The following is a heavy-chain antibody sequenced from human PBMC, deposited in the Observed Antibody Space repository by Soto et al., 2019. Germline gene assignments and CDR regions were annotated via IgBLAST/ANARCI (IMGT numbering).Heavy chain of an antibody. J-gene: IGHJ4*02. V-gene: IGHV3-23*01. CDR1: GFTFSSYA. CDR3: AQMNGHYYDSSGYSIDY. CDR2: ISGSGGST. Sequence: GGSLRLSCAASGFTFSSYAMSWVRQAPGKGLEWVSAISGSGGSTYYADSVKGRFTISRDNSKNTLYLQMNSLRAEDTAVYYCAQMNGHYYDSSGYSIDYWGQGTLVTVSS. D-gene: IGHD3-22*01.